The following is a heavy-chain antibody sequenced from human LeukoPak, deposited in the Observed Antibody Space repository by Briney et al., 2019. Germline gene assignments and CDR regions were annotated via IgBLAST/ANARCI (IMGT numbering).Heavy chain of an antibody. D-gene: IGHD2-2*01. CDR3: ARDLSYCSSTSCFYDY. V-gene: IGHV1-46*01. J-gene: IGHJ4*02. CDR1: GYTFTSYY. CDR2: INPSGGST. Sequence: ASVKVSCKASGYTFTSYYMHWVRQAPGQGLEWMGIINPSGGSTSYAQKFQGRATMTRDTSTSTVYMELSSLRSEDTAVYYCARDLSYCSSTSCFYDYWGQGTLVTVSS.